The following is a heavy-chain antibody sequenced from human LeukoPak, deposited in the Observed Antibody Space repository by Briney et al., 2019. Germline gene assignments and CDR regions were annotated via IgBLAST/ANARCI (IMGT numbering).Heavy chain of an antibody. Sequence: GRSLRLSCAASGFTFSSYGMHWVRQAPGKGLEWVSSISSSSSYIYYADSVKGRFTISRDNAKNSLYLQMNSLRAEDTAVYYCARARSGIVARLVDYWGQGTLVTVSS. CDR3: ARARSGIVARLVDY. D-gene: IGHD1-26*01. J-gene: IGHJ4*02. CDR2: ISSSSSYI. CDR1: GFTFSSYG. V-gene: IGHV3-21*01.